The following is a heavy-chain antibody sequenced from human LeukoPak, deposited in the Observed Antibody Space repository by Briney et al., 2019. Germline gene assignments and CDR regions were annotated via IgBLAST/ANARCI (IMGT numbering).Heavy chain of an antibody. Sequence: ASVKVSCKASGYTFTSYGISWVRQAPGQGLEWMAWISAYSGNTEYAENTQGRVTMTTDTSTSTAYMDLRSLRSDDTAVYYCARDAVSTVTAEGIDYWGQGTLVTVSS. CDR2: ISAYSGNT. V-gene: IGHV1-18*01. CDR3: ARDAVSTVTAEGIDY. D-gene: IGHD2-21*02. J-gene: IGHJ4*02. CDR1: GYTFTSYG.